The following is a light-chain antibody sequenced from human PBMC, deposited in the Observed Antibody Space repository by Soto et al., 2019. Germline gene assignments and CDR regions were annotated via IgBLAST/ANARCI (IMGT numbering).Light chain of an antibody. CDR3: QQYSSFLLT. CDR2: DAS. J-gene: IGKJ3*01. V-gene: IGKV1-5*01. CDR1: QSISRS. Sequence: DIQMTQSPSTLSASVGDRVTITCRASQSISRSLAWYQQKPGKAPNLLIFDASSLESGVPSRFSGSGFGTEFTLTISCLQPDDFATYYCQQYSSFLLTFGPGTTVDIK.